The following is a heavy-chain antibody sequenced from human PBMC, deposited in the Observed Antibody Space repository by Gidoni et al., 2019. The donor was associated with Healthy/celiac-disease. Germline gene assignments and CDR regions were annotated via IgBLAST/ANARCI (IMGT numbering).Heavy chain of an antibody. CDR1: GGSIRRSSYY. D-gene: IGHD5-18*01. Sequence: QLQLKRSAPGLVNPSETRSLPCTVVGGSIRRSSYYWGWIRQPPGKGLVWIGSIYYSGRTYYNPSLKSRVTISVATSKNQFSLKLSSVTAADTAVYYCARDHGGYSYGYYYYGMDVWGQGTTVTVSS. V-gene: IGHV4-39*07. CDR2: IYYSGRT. CDR3: ARDHGGYSYGYYYYGMDV. J-gene: IGHJ6*02.